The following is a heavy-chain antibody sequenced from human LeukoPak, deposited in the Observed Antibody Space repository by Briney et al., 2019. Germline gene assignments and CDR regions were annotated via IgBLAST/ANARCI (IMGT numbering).Heavy chain of an antibody. CDR1: GGSISSGDYY. Sequence: DPSETLSLTCTVSGGSISSGDYYWSWIRRPPGKGLEWIGYIYYSGSTYYNPSLKSRFTISVDTSKIQFSLKLSSVTAADTAVYYCARVWALDIVVVPAAIPAGFDPWGQGTLVTVSS. J-gene: IGHJ5*02. CDR2: IYYSGST. D-gene: IGHD2-2*01. CDR3: ARVWALDIVVVPAAIPAGFDP. V-gene: IGHV4-30-4*01.